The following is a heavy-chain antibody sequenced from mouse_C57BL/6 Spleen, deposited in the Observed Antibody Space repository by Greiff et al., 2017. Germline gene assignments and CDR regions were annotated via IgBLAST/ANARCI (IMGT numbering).Heavy chain of an antibody. CDR2: INPSNGGT. D-gene: IGHD4-1*02. CDR3: ARSSTGTAWFAY. J-gene: IGHJ3*01. V-gene: IGHV1-53*01. CDR1: GYTFTSYW. Sequence: VQLQQPGTELVKPGASVKLSCKASGYTFTSYWMHWVKQRPGQGLEWIGNINPSNGGTNYNEKFKSKATLTVDKSSSTAYMQLSSLTSEDSAVYYGARSSTGTAWFAYWGQGTLVTVSA.